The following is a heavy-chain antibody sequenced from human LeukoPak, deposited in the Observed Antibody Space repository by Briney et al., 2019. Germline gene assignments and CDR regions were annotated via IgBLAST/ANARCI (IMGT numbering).Heavy chain of an antibody. Sequence: GGSLRLSCAASGFTFSSYSMHWFRQAPGKGLEWVSSISSSSSYIYYADSVKGRFTISRDNAKKSLFLQMNTLRAEDTAVYYCAKAYYDSSGYYWGQGTLVTVSS. V-gene: IGHV3-21*01. CDR1: GFTFSSYS. CDR2: ISSSSSYI. D-gene: IGHD3-22*01. CDR3: AKAYYDSSGYY. J-gene: IGHJ4*02.